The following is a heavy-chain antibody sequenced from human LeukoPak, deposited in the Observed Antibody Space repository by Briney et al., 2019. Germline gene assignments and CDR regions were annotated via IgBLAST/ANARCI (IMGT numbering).Heavy chain of an antibody. CDR3: ARESSAAGIDY. V-gene: IGHV1-2*06. CDR1: GYTFTGYY. Sequence: ASVKVSCKASGYTFTGYYMHWVRQAPGQGLERMGRINPNSGGTNYAQKFQGRVTMTRDTSISTAYMELSRLRSDDTAVYYCARESSAAGIDYWGQGTLVTVSS. CDR2: INPNSGGT. D-gene: IGHD6-13*01. J-gene: IGHJ4*02.